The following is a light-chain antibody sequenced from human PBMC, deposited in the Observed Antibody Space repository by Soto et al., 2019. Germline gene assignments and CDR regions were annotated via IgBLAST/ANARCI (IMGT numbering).Light chain of an antibody. J-gene: IGLJ2*01. CDR3: QSYDISLSGVI. Sequence: QSVLTQPPSVSGAPGQRVTISCTGSSSNIGAGYDVHWYQQPPGTAPKLLIYDNNNRPSGVPDRFSGSKSGTSASLAITGLQAEDEADYYCQSYDISLSGVIFGGGTKVTVL. CDR1: SSNIGAGYD. V-gene: IGLV1-40*01. CDR2: DNN.